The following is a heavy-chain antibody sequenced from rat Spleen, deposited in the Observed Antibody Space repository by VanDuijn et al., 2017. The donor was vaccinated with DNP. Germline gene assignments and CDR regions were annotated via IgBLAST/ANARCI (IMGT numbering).Heavy chain of an antibody. Sequence: EVQLVESGGDLVQPGGSLKLSCVASGFTFNTYWMTWIRQVPGKGLEWVASITSSGGDTYYPDSVKGRFTISRDNAKNILYLQMNSLRSEDTATYYCARRFYRYTWGQGVMVTVSS. CDR2: ITSSGGDT. CDR3: ARRFYRYT. D-gene: IGHD1-1*01. J-gene: IGHJ2*01. CDR1: GFTFNTYW. V-gene: IGHV5-31*01.